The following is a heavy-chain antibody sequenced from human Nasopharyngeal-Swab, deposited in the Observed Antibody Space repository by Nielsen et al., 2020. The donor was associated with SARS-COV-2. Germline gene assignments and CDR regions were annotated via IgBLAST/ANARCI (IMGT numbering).Heavy chain of an antibody. J-gene: IGHJ4*02. V-gene: IGHV3-48*02. Sequence: GGSLRLSCAASEFTMSRNGMHWVRQAPGKGLEWVAYISSSSSTSYYADSVKGRFTISRDNPKNSLYLQMNSLRDEDTALYYCARDVAIVGATLEKWGQGTLVTVSS. CDR3: ARDVAIVGATLEK. D-gene: IGHD1-26*01. CDR2: ISSSSSTS. CDR1: EFTMSRNG.